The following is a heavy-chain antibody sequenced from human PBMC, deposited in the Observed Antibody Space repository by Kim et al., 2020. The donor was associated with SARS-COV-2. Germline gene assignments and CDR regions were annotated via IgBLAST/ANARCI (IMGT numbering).Heavy chain of an antibody. CDR3: ARDRCSGWYGNYYYYMDV. CDR2: INAGNGNT. Sequence: ASVKVSCKASGYTFTSYTMHWVRLAPGQRLEWMGWINAGNGNTKYSQNFQDRVTITRDTSASTAYMELSSLRPEDTAVYYCARDRCSGWYGNYYYYMDVWGKGTTVTVSS. CDR1: GYTFTSYT. J-gene: IGHJ6*03. D-gene: IGHD6-19*01. V-gene: IGHV1-3*01.